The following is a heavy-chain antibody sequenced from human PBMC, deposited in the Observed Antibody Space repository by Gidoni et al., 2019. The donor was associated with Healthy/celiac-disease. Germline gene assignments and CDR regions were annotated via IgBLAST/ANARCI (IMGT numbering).Heavy chain of an antibody. CDR1: GFTFSSYA. CDR3: ARVGGDYGDYVREFDY. J-gene: IGHJ4*02. Sequence: QVQLVESGGGVVQPGRSLRLSCAASGFTFSSYAMHWVRQAPGKGLEWVAVISYDGSNKYYADSVKGRFTISRDNSKNTLYLQMNSLRAEDTAVYYCARVGGDYGDYVREFDYWGQGTLVTVSS. CDR2: ISYDGSNK. D-gene: IGHD4-17*01. V-gene: IGHV3-30-3*01.